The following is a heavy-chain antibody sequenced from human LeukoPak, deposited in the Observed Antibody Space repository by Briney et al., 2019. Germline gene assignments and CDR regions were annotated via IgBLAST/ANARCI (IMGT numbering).Heavy chain of an antibody. CDR3: ASDFGGHDDF. CDR1: GFTFSRYW. V-gene: IGHV3-74*01. D-gene: IGHD4-23*01. Sequence: GGSLRLSCAASGFTFSRYWMHWVRQAPGKGLVWVSRMNTDGSRTDYADSVKGRFTIFRDNAKNTLYLQMNSLGVEDTAVYSCASDFGGHDDFWGQGILVTASS. CDR2: MNTDGSRT. J-gene: IGHJ4*02.